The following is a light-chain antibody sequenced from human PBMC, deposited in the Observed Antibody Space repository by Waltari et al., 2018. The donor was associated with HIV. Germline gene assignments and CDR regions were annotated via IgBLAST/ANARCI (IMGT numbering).Light chain of an antibody. Sequence: EIVMTQSPATLSVSPGARATLSCRASQSVSSNLAWYQQKPGQAPRVIIYGASTRTTGIAPRFSGRGSETEFTLTINSLQSEDVAVYYCQQYNNWPPTFGQGTKLEIK. CDR3: QQYNNWPPT. J-gene: IGKJ2*01. CDR2: GAS. CDR1: QSVSSN. V-gene: IGKV3-15*01.